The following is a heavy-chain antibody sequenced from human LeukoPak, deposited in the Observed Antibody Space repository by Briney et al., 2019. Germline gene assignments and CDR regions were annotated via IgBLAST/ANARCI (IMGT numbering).Heavy chain of an antibody. Sequence: GGSLRLSCAASGFTFSTFAMHWVRLSPGKGLEWVSSITGSGPYMLYADSVKHRFTISRDNTKNLLYLEMNSLRAEDTAVYYCARDLTSRYFDWLDAFDIWGQGTMVTVSS. CDR3: ARDLTSRYFDWLDAFDI. V-gene: IGHV3-21*06. D-gene: IGHD3-9*01. CDR2: ITGSGPYM. CDR1: GFTFSTFA. J-gene: IGHJ3*02.